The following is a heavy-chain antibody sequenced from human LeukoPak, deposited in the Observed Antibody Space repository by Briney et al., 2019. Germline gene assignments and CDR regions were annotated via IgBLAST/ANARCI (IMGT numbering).Heavy chain of an antibody. V-gene: IGHV4-39*07. J-gene: IGHJ6*02. D-gene: IGHD3-10*01. Sequence: SETLSLTCTVSGGSISSSSYYWGWIRQPPGKGLEWIGSIYYSGSTYYNPSLKSRVTISVDTSKNQFSLKLSSVTAADTAVYYCARVFGRVRGVIIPPYYYYGMDVWGQGTTVTVSS. CDR3: ARVFGRVRGVIIPPYYYYGMDV. CDR2: IYYSGST. CDR1: GGSISSSSYY.